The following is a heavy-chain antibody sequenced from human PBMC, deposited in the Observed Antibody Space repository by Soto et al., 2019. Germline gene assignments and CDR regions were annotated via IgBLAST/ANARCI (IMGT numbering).Heavy chain of an antibody. CDR1: GFTFSSYG. CDR2: IWYDGSNK. D-gene: IGHD6-13*01. J-gene: IGHJ6*02. CDR3: ARGSIAAANYYYYGMDV. V-gene: IGHV3-33*01. Sequence: QVQLVESGGGVVQPGRSLRLSCAASGFTFSSYGMHWVRQAPGKGLEWVAVIWYDGSNKYYADSVKGRFTISRDNSKNTLYLQMNSLRAEDTAVYYCARGSIAAANYYYYGMDVWGQGTTFTVSS.